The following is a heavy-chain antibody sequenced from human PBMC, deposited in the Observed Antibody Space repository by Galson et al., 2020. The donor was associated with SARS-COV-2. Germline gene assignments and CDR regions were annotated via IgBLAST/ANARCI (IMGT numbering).Heavy chain of an antibody. J-gene: IGHJ5*02. Sequence: ASVKVSCKASGGTFSSYAISWVRQAPGQGLEWMGGIIPIFGTANYAQKFQGRVTITTDESTSTAYMELSSLRSDDTAVYYCARGHAHYDNSGYLTGWFDPWGQGTLVTVSS. CDR2: IIPIFGTA. D-gene: IGHD3-22*01. CDR3: ARGHAHYDNSGYLTGWFDP. CDR1: GGTFSSYA. V-gene: IGHV1-69*05.